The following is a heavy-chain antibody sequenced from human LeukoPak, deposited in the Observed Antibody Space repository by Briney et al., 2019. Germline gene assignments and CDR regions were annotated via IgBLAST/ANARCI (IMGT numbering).Heavy chain of an antibody. Sequence: GGSLRLSCAASGFTVSSNYMSWVRQAPGKGLEWVSVIYSGGSTYYADSVKGRFTISRDNSKNTLYLQMNSLRAEDTAVYYCARDRDYYDSSTFDYWGQGTLVTVSS. CDR1: GFTVSSNY. D-gene: IGHD3-22*01. CDR3: ARDRDYYDSSTFDY. CDR2: IYSGGST. J-gene: IGHJ4*02. V-gene: IGHV3-66*01.